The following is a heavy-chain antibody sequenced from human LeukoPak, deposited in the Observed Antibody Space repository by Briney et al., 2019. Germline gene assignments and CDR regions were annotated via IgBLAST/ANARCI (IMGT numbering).Heavy chain of an antibody. J-gene: IGHJ4*02. CDR1: GFTFSSYS. D-gene: IGHD2-21*02. V-gene: IGHV3-21*01. CDR2: ISISSSYI. CDR3: ARVPYCGGDCYIYFDY. Sequence: GGSLRLSCAASGFTFSSYSMNWVRQAPGKGLECVSSISISSSYIYYADSVKGRFTISRGNAKNSLYLQMNSLRAEDTAVYYCARVPYCGGDCYIYFDYWGQGTLVTDSS.